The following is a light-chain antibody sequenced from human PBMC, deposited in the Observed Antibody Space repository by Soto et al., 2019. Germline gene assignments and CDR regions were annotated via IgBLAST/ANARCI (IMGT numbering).Light chain of an antibody. CDR3: QHYGPAPWT. Sequence: EIVLTQSAGTLSLSPGERATLSCRASQTVSGSYLAWFQQKPGQSPRLLIYAASTRAAGVPDRFSGSGSVTDFSLTINRLEPEDFAVYYCQHYGPAPWTFGKGTKVEIK. V-gene: IGKV3-20*01. CDR2: AAS. J-gene: IGKJ1*01. CDR1: QTVSGSY.